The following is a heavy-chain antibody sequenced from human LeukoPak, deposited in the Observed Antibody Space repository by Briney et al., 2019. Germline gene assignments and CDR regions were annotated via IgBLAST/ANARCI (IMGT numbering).Heavy chain of an antibody. Sequence: ASVKVSCKASGGTFSSYTITWVRQAPGQGLEWMGWINTNTGNPTYAQGFTGRFVFSLDTSVSTAYLQISSLKAEDTAVYYCARVRPVVVGRYYYYMDVWGKGTTVTVSS. CDR3: ARVRPVVVGRYYYYMDV. D-gene: IGHD2-21*01. CDR1: GGTFSSYT. CDR2: INTNTGNP. V-gene: IGHV7-4-1*02. J-gene: IGHJ6*03.